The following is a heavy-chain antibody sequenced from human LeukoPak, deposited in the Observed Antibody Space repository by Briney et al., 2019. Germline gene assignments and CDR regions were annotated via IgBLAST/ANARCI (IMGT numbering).Heavy chain of an antibody. V-gene: IGHV1-2*06. D-gene: IGHD6-6*01. CDR1: GYTFAGYY. J-gene: IGHJ4*02. Sequence: ASVKVSCKASGYTFAGYYMHWVRQAPGQGLEWMGRINPNSGGTNYAQKFQGRVTMTRDTSISIAYMELSRLRSDDTAVYYCARTIAARLLDYWGQGTLVTVSS. CDR3: ARTIAARLLDY. CDR2: INPNSGGT.